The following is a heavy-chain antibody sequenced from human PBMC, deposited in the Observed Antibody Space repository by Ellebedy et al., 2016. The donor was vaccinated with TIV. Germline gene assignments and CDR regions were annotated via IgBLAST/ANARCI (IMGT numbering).Heavy chain of an antibody. Sequence: GESLKISCAASGFTFTNAWMNWVRQAPGKGLVWVSRLSPDGTDGNQADSVRGRFSMSRDNAKNTVYLHMYSLRAEDTAVYHCAALKIVSIFDHFDVWGQGTTVTVSS. D-gene: IGHD3-3*02. V-gene: IGHV3-74*01. CDR2: LSPDGTDG. CDR1: GFTFTNAW. CDR3: AALKIVSIFDHFDV. J-gene: IGHJ3*01.